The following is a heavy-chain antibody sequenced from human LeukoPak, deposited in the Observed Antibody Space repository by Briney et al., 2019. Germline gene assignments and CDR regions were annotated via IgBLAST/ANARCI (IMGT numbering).Heavy chain of an antibody. Sequence: GGSLRLSCAASGFTFSNYGMHWVRQAPGKGLEWVAVISYDGSNKYYADSVKGRFTISRDNSKNTLYLQMNSLRAEDTAVYYCANDSGWWELLESDAFDIWGQGTMVTVSS. CDR2: ISYDGSNK. CDR1: GFTFSNYG. V-gene: IGHV3-30*18. D-gene: IGHD1-26*01. CDR3: ANDSGWWELLESDAFDI. J-gene: IGHJ3*02.